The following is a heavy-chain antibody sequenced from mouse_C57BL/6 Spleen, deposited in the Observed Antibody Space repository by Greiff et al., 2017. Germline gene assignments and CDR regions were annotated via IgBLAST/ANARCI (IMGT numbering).Heavy chain of an antibody. Sequence: VQLQQSGAELVRPGASVTLSCKASGYTFTDYEMHWVKQTPVHGLEWIGAIDPETGGTAYNQKFKGKAILTADKSSSTAYMELRSLTSEDSAFYYCTRYYSNYRAMDYWGQGTSDTVSS. CDR2: IDPETGGT. CDR3: TRYYSNYRAMDY. D-gene: IGHD2-5*01. CDR1: GYTFTDYE. J-gene: IGHJ4*01. V-gene: IGHV1-15*01.